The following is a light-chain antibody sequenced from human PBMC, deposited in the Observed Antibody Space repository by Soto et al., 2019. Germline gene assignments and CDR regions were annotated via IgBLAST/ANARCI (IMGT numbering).Light chain of an antibody. CDR3: QQYFGTSPT. V-gene: IGKV4-1*01. CDR2: WAS. J-gene: IGKJ4*01. CDR1: QSVLYSSNNKNY. Sequence: DIVMTQSPDSLAVSLGERATINCKSSQSVLYSSNNKNYLAWYQQRPGQPPKLLIHWASTRQSGVPDRFSGSGSGTDFTLTSSSLQAEDVAVYYCQQYFGTSPTFGGGTKVEIK.